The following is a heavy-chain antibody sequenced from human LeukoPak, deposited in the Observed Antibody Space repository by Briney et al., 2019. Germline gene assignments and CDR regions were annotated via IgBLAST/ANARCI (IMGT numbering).Heavy chain of an antibody. CDR2: IYSGGTT. Sequence: GGSLRLSCAASGFTVSSNYMSWVRQAPGKGLEWVSVIYSGGTTYYADSVKGRFTISRDKSKNTLYLQMNSLRAEDTAVYYCARDSQGFCSSTSCPGYFDYWGQGTLVTVSS. D-gene: IGHD2-2*01. CDR1: GFTVSSNY. CDR3: ARDSQGFCSSTSCPGYFDY. J-gene: IGHJ4*02. V-gene: IGHV3-53*01.